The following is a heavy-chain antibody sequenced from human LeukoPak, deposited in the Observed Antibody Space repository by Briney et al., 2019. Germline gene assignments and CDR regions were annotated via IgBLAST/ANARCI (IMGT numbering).Heavy chain of an antibody. V-gene: IGHV3-48*04. CDR3: ARVNVTVTDFDAFDI. J-gene: IGHJ3*02. CDR1: GFTFSRYS. CDR2: ITNSSSTI. Sequence: GGSLRLSCAASGFTFSRYSMNWVRQAPGKGLEWVSYITNSSSTIFYADSVKGRFTISRDNAKNSLYLQMSSLRAEDTAVYYCARVNVTVTDFDAFDIWGQGTMVTVSS. D-gene: IGHD4-17*01.